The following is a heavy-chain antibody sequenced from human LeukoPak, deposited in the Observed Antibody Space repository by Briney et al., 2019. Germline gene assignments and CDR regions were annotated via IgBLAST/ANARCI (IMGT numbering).Heavy chain of an antibody. J-gene: IGHJ4*02. CDR1: GYTLTELF. CDR3: ATSWARPMTAIYLFDY. D-gene: IGHD2-21*02. Sequence: ASVKVSCKVSGYTLTELFMHWVRQAPGKGLEWMGGFDPEDGETIYAQKFQGRVTMTEDTSTDTAYMELSSLRSEDTAVYYCATSWARPMTAIYLFDYWGQGTLVTVSS. CDR2: FDPEDGET. V-gene: IGHV1-24*01.